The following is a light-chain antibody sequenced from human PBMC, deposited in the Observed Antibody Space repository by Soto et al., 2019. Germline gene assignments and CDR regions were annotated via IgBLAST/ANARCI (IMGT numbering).Light chain of an antibody. CDR3: SSYAGSSNV. V-gene: IGLV2-8*01. CDR2: EVN. Sequence: QSVLTQPPSASGSPGQSVAISCTGTSSDVGGYNYVSWYQQHPGKAPKLMIYEVNKRPSGVPDRFSGPKSGNTASLTASGLQAEDEADYYCSSYAGSSNVFGTGTKVTVL. CDR1: SSDVGGYNY. J-gene: IGLJ1*01.